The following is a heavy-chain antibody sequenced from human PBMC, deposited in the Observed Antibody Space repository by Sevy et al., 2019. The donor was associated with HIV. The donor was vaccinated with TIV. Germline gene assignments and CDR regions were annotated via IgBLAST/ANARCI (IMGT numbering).Heavy chain of an antibody. Sequence: SETLSLTCAVYGGSFSGYYWSWIRQPPGKGVEWIGEINHSGSTNYNPSLKSRVTISVDTSKNQFSLKLSSVTAADTAVYYCARERRGFGETYFDYWGQGTLVTISS. CDR2: INHSGST. V-gene: IGHV4-34*01. J-gene: IGHJ4*02. D-gene: IGHD3-10*01. CDR1: GGSFSGYY. CDR3: ARERRGFGETYFDY.